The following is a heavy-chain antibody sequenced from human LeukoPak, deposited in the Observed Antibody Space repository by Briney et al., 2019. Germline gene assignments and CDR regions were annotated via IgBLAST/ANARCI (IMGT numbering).Heavy chain of an antibody. Sequence: PGGSLRLSCAASGFTFSNYWMSWVRQTPGKGLEWVANIKQDGRERYYVDSVKGRFTISRDNAKNSLYLQMSSLRAEDTAVYYCARRGSSGRTYYYGMDVWGQGTTVTVSS. CDR1: GFTFSNYW. J-gene: IGHJ6*02. CDR2: IKQDGRER. V-gene: IGHV3-7*03. CDR3: ARRGSSGRTYYYGMDV. D-gene: IGHD6-19*01.